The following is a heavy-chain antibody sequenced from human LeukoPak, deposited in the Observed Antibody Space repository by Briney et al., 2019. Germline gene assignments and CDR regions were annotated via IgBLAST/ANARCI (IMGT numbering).Heavy chain of an antibody. CDR2: IKSKTDGGTT. J-gene: IGHJ6*02. V-gene: IGHV3-15*01. CDR3: TSNFGYYYGMDV. D-gene: IGHD3-10*01. CDR1: GFTFSNAW. Sequence: GGSLRLSCAASGFTFSNAWMSWVRRAPGKGLEWVGRIKSKTDGGTTDYAAPVKGRFTISRDDSKNTLYLQMNSLKTEDTAVYYCTSNFGYYYGMDVWGQGTTVTVSS.